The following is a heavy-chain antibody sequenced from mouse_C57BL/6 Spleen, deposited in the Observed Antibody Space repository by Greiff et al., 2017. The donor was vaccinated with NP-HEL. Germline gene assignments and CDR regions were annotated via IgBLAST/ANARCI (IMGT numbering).Heavy chain of an antibody. D-gene: IGHD2-2*01. CDR1: GYTFTDYY. Sequence: VQLQQSGPELVKPGASVKISCKASGYTFTDYYMNWVKQSHGKSLEWIGDINPNNGGTSYNQKFKGKATLTVDKSSSTAYMELRSLTSEDSAVYYCAREGGYDGAWFAYWGQGTLVTVSA. CDR2: INPNNGGT. J-gene: IGHJ3*01. V-gene: IGHV1-26*01. CDR3: AREGGYDGAWFAY.